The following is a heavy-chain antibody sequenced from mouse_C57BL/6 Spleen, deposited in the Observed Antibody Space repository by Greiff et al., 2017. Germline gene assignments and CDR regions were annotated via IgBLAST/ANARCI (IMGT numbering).Heavy chain of an antibody. D-gene: IGHD1-1*01. Sequence: EVQRVESGGGLVKPGGSLKLSCAASGFTFSSYAMSWVRQTPEKRLEWVATISDGGSYTYYPANVKGRFIISRDNAKNNLYLQMSHLKSEDTAMYYCARDYYGSFFFDYWGQGTTLTVSS. V-gene: IGHV5-4*01. CDR3: ARDYYGSFFFDY. J-gene: IGHJ2*01. CDR1: GFTFSSYA. CDR2: ISDGGSYT.